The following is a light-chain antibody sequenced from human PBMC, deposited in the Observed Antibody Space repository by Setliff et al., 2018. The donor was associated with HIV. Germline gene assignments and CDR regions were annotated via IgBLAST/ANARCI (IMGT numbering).Light chain of an antibody. J-gene: IGLJ3*02. Sequence: QSALTQPPSASGSPGQSVAISCTGTSSDIGAYNYVSWYQHHPGKAPKLIIYEVTKRPSGVSNRFSGSKSGNTASLTISGLQAEDETDYYCCSYAGSRTPWVFGGGTKVTVL. CDR3: CSYAGSRTPWV. CDR2: EVT. V-gene: IGLV2-23*02. CDR1: SSDIGAYNY.